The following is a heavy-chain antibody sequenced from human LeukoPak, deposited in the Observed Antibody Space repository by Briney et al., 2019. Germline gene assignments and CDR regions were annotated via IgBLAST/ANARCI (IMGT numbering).Heavy chain of an antibody. D-gene: IGHD2-2*01. J-gene: IGHJ6*03. CDR1: GGTFSSYA. V-gene: IGHV1-69*13. Sequence: ASVKVSCKASGGTFSSYAISWVRQAPGQGLEWMGGIIPIFGTANYAQKFQGRVTITADESTSTAYMELSSLRSEDTAVYYCAIVVGLYYYYYMDVWGKGTTVTVSS. CDR2: IIPIFGTA. CDR3: AIVVGLYYYYYMDV.